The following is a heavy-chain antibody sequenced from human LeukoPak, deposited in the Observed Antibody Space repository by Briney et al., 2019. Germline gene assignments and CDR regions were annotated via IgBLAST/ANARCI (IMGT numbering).Heavy chain of an antibody. V-gene: IGHV4-59*01. CDR3: ARVAYRGGWFDP. Sequence: RPSETLSLTCTVSGGSISSYYWSWIRQPPGKGLEWIGYIYYSGSTNYSPSLKSRVTISVDTSKNQFSLKLSSVTAADTAVYYCARVAYRGGWFDPWGQGTLVTVSS. J-gene: IGHJ5*02. CDR2: IYYSGST. CDR1: GGSISSYY. D-gene: IGHD2-2*01.